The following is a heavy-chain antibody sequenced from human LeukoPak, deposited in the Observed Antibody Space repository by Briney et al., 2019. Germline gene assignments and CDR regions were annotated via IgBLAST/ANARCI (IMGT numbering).Heavy chain of an antibody. Sequence: GASVKVSCKASGYTFTSYGISWVRQAPGQGLEWMGWISAYNGNTNYAQKLQGRVTMTTDTSTSTGYMELRSLRSDDTAVYYCARDLTSGDPSPDPWGQGTLVTVSS. CDR2: ISAYNGNT. CDR3: ARDLTSGDPSPDP. V-gene: IGHV1-18*01. CDR1: GYTFTSYG. J-gene: IGHJ5*02.